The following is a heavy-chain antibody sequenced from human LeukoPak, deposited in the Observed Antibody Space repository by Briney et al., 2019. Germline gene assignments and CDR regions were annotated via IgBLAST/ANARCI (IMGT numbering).Heavy chain of an antibody. V-gene: IGHV4-34*01. CDR1: GGSFSGYY. D-gene: IGHD3-22*01. J-gene: IGHJ4*02. CDR3: ASDSSGYYYSS. CDR2: INHSGST. Sequence: PSETLSLNCAVYGGSFSGYYWSWIRQPPGKGLEWIGEINHSGSTNYNPSLKSRVTISVDTSKNQFSLKLSSVTDADTAVYYCASDSSGYYYSSWGQGTLVTDSS.